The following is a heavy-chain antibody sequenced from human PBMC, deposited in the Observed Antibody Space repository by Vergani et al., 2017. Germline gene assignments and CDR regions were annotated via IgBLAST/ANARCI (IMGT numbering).Heavy chain of an antibody. V-gene: IGHV3-30*04. D-gene: IGHD6-19*01. J-gene: IGHJ4*02. CDR3: ARDYGIAVAGTGDY. CDR2: ISYDGNNK. CDR1: GFTFSSYA. Sequence: QVQLVESGRGVVQPGRSLRLSCAASGFTFSSYAMHWVRQAPGKGLEWVAVISYDGNNKYYADSVKGRFTISRDNSKNTLYLQMNSLRAEDTAVYYCARDYGIAVAGTGDYWGQGTLVTVSS.